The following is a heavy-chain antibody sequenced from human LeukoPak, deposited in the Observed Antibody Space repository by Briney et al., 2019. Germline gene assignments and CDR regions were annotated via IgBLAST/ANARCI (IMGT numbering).Heavy chain of an antibody. CDR3: AKDKVWDYYDSSGYYDY. J-gene: IGHJ4*02. CDR1: GFTFDDYA. D-gene: IGHD3-22*01. Sequence: PGGSLRLSCAASGFTFDDYAMHWVRQAPGKGLEWVSGISWNSGSIGYADSVKGRFTISRDNAKNYLYLQMNSLRAEDTALYYCAKDKVWDYYDSSGYYDYWGQGTLVTVSS. CDR2: ISWNSGSI. V-gene: IGHV3-9*01.